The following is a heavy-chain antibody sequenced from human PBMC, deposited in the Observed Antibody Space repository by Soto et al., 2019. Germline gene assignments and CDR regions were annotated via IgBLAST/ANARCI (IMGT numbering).Heavy chain of an antibody. Sequence: SQTLSLTCVISEDSVSSNSATWNWLRQSPSRGLEWLGRTYYRSKWSSDYTVSMRSRITINPDTAKSQSSLHLNSVTPEDTAVFYWARGNWNCRRAVDIRGQGTMVTVS. CDR2: TYYRSKWSS. CDR1: EDSVSSNSAT. J-gene: IGHJ3*02. V-gene: IGHV6-1*01. D-gene: IGHD1-20*01. CDR3: ARGNWNCRRAVDI.